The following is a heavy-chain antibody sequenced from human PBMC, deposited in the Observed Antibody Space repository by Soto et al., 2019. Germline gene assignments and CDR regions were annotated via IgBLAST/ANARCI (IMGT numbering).Heavy chain of an antibody. J-gene: IGHJ4*02. CDR3: ARQNGDFWSGYGFDY. CDR2: IYYSGST. Sequence: PSETLSLTCTVSGGSISSSSYYWGWIRQPPGKGLEWIGSIYYSGSTYYNPSLKSRVTISVDTSKNQFSLKLSSVTAADTAVYYCARQNGDFWSGYGFDYWGQGTLVTVS. V-gene: IGHV4-39*01. CDR1: GGSISSSSYY. D-gene: IGHD3-3*01.